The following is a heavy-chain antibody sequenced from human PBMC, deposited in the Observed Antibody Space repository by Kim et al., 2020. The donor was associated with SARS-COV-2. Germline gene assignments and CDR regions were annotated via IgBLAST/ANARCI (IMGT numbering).Heavy chain of an antibody. J-gene: IGHJ4*01. V-gene: IGHV4-39*01. Sequence: SETLSLTCTVSGGSISTTSYYWGWIRQPPGKGLEWIGSIFYSGNTYFNPSLKSRITISVDTSKNQFSLRMRSVTAADTAVYYCARRPSNSWGITNYFDF. D-gene: IGHD6-6*01. CDR1: GGSISTTSYY. CDR3: ARRPSNSWGITNYFDF. CDR2: IFYSGNT.